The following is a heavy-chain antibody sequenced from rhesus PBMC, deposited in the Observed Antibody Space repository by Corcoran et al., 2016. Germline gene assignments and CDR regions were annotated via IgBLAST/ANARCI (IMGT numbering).Heavy chain of an antibody. CDR2: IAGNSGNT. Sequence: QVQLQESGPGLVRASETLSLTCAVSGASTRGYWWSWIRQTPGKGLEGIGEIAGNSGNTYFNASLKSRVSISRDASRNQLSLRLSSVTAADTAVYYCASQLERRGLDVWGRGVLVTVSS. J-gene: IGHJ5-2*02. CDR3: ASQLERRGLDV. V-gene: IGHV4-80*01. CDR1: GASTRGYW. D-gene: IGHD1-7*02.